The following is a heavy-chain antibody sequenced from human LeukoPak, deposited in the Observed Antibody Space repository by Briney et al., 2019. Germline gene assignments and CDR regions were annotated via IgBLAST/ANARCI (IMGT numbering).Heavy chain of an antibody. CDR2: IYYSGST. CDR3: ARTPIDCSGGSCYWFDP. CDR1: GGSISSSSYY. V-gene: IGHV4-39*07. Sequence: SETLSLTCTVSGGSISSSSYYWGWIRQPPGKGLEWIGSIYYSGSTYYNPSLKSRVTISVDTSKNQFSLKLSSVTAADTAVYYCARTPIDCSGGSCYWFDPWGQGTLVTVSS. J-gene: IGHJ5*02. D-gene: IGHD2-15*01.